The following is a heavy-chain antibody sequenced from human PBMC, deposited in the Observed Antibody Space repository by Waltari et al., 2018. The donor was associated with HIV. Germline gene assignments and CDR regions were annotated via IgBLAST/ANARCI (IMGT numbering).Heavy chain of an antibody. V-gene: IGHV4-39*01. CDR3: ARAVQGYCSGGSCENYFDY. J-gene: IGHJ4*02. CDR2: IYYSGST. D-gene: IGHD2-15*01. Sequence: QLQLQESGTGLGKPSETLSLTCTVSGGSISSSSYYWGWIRQPPGKGLEWIGSIYYSGSTYYNPSLKSRVTISVDTSKNQFSLKLSSVTAADTAVYYCARAVQGYCSGGSCENYFDYWGQGTLVTVSS. CDR1: GGSISSSSYY.